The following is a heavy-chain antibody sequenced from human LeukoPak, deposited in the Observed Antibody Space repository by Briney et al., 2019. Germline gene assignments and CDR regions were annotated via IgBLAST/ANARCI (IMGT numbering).Heavy chain of an antibody. D-gene: IGHD1-26*01. V-gene: IGHV3-21*01. J-gene: IGHJ4*02. CDR1: GFTFSSSS. CDR3: ARVVSGSSRRGPWYFDY. Sequence: GGSLRLSCAASGFTFSSSSMNWVRQAPGKGLEWVSSISSSLSYIYYADSVKGRFTISRDNAKNSLYLQMNSLRAEDTAVYYCARVVSGSSRRGPWYFDYWGQGTLVTVS. CDR2: ISSSLSYI.